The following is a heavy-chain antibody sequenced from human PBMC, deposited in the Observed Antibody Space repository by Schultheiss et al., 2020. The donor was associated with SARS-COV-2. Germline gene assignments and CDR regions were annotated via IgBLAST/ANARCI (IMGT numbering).Heavy chain of an antibody. CDR3: ASSTAMVTFDY. V-gene: IGHV3-21*05. J-gene: IGHJ4*02. CDR1: GFTFSSYA. Sequence: GGSLRLSCAASGFTFSSYAMHWVRQAPGKGLEWVSYISSSSSYTNYADSVKGRFTISRDNAKNSLYLQMNSLRAEDTAVYYCASSTAMVTFDYWGQGTLVTVSS. CDR2: ISSSSSYT. D-gene: IGHD5-18*01.